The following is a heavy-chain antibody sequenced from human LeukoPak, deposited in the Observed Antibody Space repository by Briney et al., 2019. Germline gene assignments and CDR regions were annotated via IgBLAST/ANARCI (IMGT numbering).Heavy chain of an antibody. CDR1: GVTVSSNY. CDR2: TYSGGST. Sequence: PVGALRLSRAASGVTVSSNYMSWGPGASEKGLEWVSVTYSGGSTYYADSVKGRLTISRDNSKNTLYLQMNSLRAEDTAVYYCARQAYWGQGTLVTVSS. V-gene: IGHV3-53*01. CDR3: ARQAY. J-gene: IGHJ4*02.